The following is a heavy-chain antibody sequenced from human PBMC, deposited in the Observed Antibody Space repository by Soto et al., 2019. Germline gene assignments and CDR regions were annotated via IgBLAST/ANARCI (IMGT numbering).Heavy chain of an antibody. D-gene: IGHD3-10*01. CDR2: IITFHGVT. V-gene: IGHV1-69*08. CDR3: TRDWEITVSTWSFGGF. J-gene: IGHJ4*02. CDR1: GGTFSPYT. Sequence: QVQLVQSGAEVKKPGSSVKVSCKASGGTFSPYTINWVRQAPGQGLEGMGRIITFHGVTNYAQKVQARVTITADKSTSTADMELSGLRFEDTAMYYCTRDWEITVSTWSFGGFWGRGTLVTVSS.